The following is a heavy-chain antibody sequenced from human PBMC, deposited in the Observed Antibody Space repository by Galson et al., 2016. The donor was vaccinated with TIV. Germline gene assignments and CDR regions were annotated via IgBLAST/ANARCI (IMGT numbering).Heavy chain of an antibody. CDR2: INWKGNSV. CDR3: AKNSRPDASMDYYYYHGMDV. J-gene: IGHJ6*02. D-gene: IGHD5-18*01. CDR1: GFTFDDYP. V-gene: IGHV3-9*01. Sequence: SLRLSCAASGFTFDDYPMHWVRQAPGKGLEWVLVINWKGNSVNYADSVRGRFTISRDNAKNSLYLQMNSLTPEDTALYYCAKNSRPDASMDYYYYHGMDVWGRGTTVIVSS.